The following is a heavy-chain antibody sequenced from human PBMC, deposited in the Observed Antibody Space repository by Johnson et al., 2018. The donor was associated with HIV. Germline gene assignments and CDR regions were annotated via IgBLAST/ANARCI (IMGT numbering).Heavy chain of an antibody. Sequence: QVQLVESGGGVVQPGRSLRLSCAASGFTFSSYGMHWVRQAPGKGLAWVAVIWYDGSNKYYADSVTGRFTISSDNSKNTLYLQMNSLRAEDTAVYYCAKEQLLRAFDIWGQGTMVTVSS. CDR1: GFTFSSYG. D-gene: IGHD2-15*01. CDR2: IWYDGSNK. J-gene: IGHJ3*02. CDR3: AKEQLLRAFDI. V-gene: IGHV3-33*06.